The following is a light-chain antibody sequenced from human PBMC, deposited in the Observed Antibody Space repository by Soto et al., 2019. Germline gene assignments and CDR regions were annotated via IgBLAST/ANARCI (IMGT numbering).Light chain of an antibody. V-gene: IGKV4-1*01. Sequence: DIVMTQSPDSLAVSLGERATINCKSSQSVLHSSNNKNYLAWYQQKAGQPPKLLIYWASTRESGVPDRFSGSGSGTDCTLTICSLPAEDVAVYYCQQYYRTPRTFGQGTKVEIK. CDR1: QSVLHSSNNKNY. CDR2: WAS. CDR3: QQYYRTPRT. J-gene: IGKJ1*01.